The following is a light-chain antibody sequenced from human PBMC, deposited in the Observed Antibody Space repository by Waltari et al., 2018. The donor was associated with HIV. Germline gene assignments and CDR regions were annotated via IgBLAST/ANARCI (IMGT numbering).Light chain of an antibody. V-gene: IGKV4-1*01. Sequence: DIVMTQSPDSLAVSLGERATINCKSSQSVLYSSDKKNYLAWYQQKSGQPPKVLIYWASTRESGVPDRFSGSGSGTDFTLTIGSLQAEDVAVYYCQQYYSTPWTFGQGTKVEIK. J-gene: IGKJ1*01. CDR1: QSVLYSSDKKNY. CDR2: WAS. CDR3: QQYYSTPWT.